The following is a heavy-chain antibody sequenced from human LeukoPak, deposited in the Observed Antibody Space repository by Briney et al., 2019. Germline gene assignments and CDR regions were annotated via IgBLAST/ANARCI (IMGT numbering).Heavy chain of an antibody. CDR2: IYYSGGT. J-gene: IGHJ6*02. CDR3: ARTNWNYFNGMGV. V-gene: IGHV4-59*01. D-gene: IGHD1-1*01. Sequence: PSETLSLTCTVSGGSISSYYWSWIRQPPGKGLEWIGYIYYSGGTNYNPSLKSRVTISVDTSKNQFSLKLSSVTAADTAVYYCARTNWNYFNGMGVWGQGTTVTVSS. CDR1: GGSISSYY.